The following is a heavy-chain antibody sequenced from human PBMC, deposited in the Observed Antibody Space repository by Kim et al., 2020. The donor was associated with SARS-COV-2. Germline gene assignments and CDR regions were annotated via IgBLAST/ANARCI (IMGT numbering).Heavy chain of an antibody. CDR2: ISGSGGGT. V-gene: IGHV3-23*01. Sequence: GGSLRLSCAASGFTFSNYAMTWVRQAPGKGLEWVSGISGSGGGTFYADSVRGRFTISRDNSRNTLYLQMSSLRAEDTAVYYCAKDFRGGYPDHFDYWGQGTLVTVSS. D-gene: IGHD1-26*01. J-gene: IGHJ4*02. CDR3: AKDFRGGYPDHFDY. CDR1: GFTFSNYA.